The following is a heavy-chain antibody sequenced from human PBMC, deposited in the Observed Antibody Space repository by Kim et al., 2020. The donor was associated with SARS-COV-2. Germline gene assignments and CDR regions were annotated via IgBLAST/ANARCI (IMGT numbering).Heavy chain of an antibody. CDR3: ARDSYDSSGYDAFDI. V-gene: IGHV4-59*01. CDR1: GGSISSYY. J-gene: IGHJ3*02. D-gene: IGHD3-22*01. Sequence: SETLSLTCTVSGGSISSYYWSWIRQPPGKGLEWIGYIYYSGSTNYNTSLKSRVTISVDTSKNQFSLKLSSVTAADTAVYYCARDSYDSSGYDAFDIWGQGTMVTVSS. CDR2: IYYSGST.